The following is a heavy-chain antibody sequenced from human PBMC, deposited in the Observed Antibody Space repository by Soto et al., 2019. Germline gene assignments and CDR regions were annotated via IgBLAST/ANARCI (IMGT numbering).Heavy chain of an antibody. CDR3: ARQYYTGYGVFGY. CDR2: TYYRSRWYN. D-gene: IGHD2-8*01. J-gene: IGHJ4*02. Sequence: SQTLSLTCVISGDSVSSNSAAWNWIRQSPSRGLEWLGRTYYRSRWYNDYAVSVRSRITVNADTSKNQFSLHLNSVTPEDTAVYYCARQYYTGYGVFGYWGQGTLVTVSS. CDR1: GDSVSSNSAA. V-gene: IGHV6-1*01.